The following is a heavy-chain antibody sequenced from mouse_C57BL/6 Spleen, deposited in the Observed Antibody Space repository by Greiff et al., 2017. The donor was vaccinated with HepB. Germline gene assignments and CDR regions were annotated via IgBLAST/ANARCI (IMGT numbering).Heavy chain of an antibody. CDR3: ARWGTTVMDY. J-gene: IGHJ4*01. Sequence: QVTLKVSGAELVRPGASVKLSCKASGYTFTDYYINWVKQRPGQGLEWIARIYPGSGNTYYNEKFKGKATLTAEKSSSTAYMQLSSLTSEDSAVYFCARWGTTVMDYWGQGTSVTVSS. CDR1: GYTFTDYY. CDR2: IYPGSGNT. D-gene: IGHD1-1*01. V-gene: IGHV1-76*01.